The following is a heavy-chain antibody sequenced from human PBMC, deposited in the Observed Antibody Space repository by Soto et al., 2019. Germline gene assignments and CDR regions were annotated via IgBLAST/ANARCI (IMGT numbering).Heavy chain of an antibody. CDR1: GGTFSSYT. J-gene: IGHJ4*02. D-gene: IGHD4-17*01. CDR3: ARDYGDYYLDY. CDR2: IIPNNGST. Sequence: ASVKVSCKASGGTFSSYTISWVRQAPGQGLEWMGRIIPNNGSTNYAQKFQGWVTMTRDTSISTAYMELSRLRSDDTAVYYCARDYGDYYLDYWGQGTLVTVSS. V-gene: IGHV1-2*04.